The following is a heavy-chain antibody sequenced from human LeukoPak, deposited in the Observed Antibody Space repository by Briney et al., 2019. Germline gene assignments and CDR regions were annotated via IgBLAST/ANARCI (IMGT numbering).Heavy chain of an antibody. J-gene: IGHJ4*02. CDR1: GYTFTSYY. V-gene: IGHV1-46*01. Sequence: ASVKVSCKASGYTFTSYYMHWVRQAPGQGLEWMGIINPSGGSTSYAQKFQGRVTMTRDTSTSTVYMELSSLRSEDTAVYYCARDSRRYTLTGYFDYWGQGTLVTVSS. CDR3: ARDSRRYTLTGYFDY. CDR2: INPSGGST. D-gene: IGHD3-9*01.